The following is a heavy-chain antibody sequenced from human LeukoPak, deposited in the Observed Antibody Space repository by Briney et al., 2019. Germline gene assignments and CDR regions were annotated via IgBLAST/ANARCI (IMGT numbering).Heavy chain of an antibody. D-gene: IGHD2-2*01. CDR2: INHSGST. V-gene: IGHV4-34*01. J-gene: IGHJ6*02. Sequence: SETLSLTCAVYGGSFSGYYWSWIRQPPGKGLEWIGEINHSGSTNYNPSLKSRVTISVDTSKNQFSLKLSSVTAADTAVYYCARGYCSSTSCRRKDYYYYYGMDVWGQGTTVTVSS. CDR1: GGSFSGYY. CDR3: ARGYCSSTSCRRKDYYYYYGMDV.